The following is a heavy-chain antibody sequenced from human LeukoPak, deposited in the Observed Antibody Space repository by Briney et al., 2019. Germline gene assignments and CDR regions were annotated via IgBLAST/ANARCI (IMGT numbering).Heavy chain of an antibody. J-gene: IGHJ4*02. V-gene: IGHV1-69*04. Sequence: GASVKVSCKASGGTFSSYAISWVRQAPGQGLEWMGRIIPILGIANYAQKFQGRVTITADKSTSTAYMELSSLRSEDTAVYYCARYTYGSSFFDYWGQGTLVTVSS. D-gene: IGHD4-17*01. CDR3: ARYTYGSSFFDY. CDR2: IIPILGIA. CDR1: GGTFSSYA.